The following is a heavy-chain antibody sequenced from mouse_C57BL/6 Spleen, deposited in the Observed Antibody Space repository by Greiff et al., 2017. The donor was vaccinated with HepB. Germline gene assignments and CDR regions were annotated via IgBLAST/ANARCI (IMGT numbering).Heavy chain of an antibody. CDR1: GFSLTSYG. J-gene: IGHJ4*01. CDR2: IWRGGST. Sequence: VHLVESGPGLVQPSQSLSITCTVSGFSLTSYGVHWVRQSPGKGLEWLGVIWRGGSTDYNAAFMSRLSITKDNSKRQVFVKMNSLQADDTAIYYCAKKGGMDYWGQGTSVTVSS. CDR3: AKKGGMDY. V-gene: IGHV2-5*01.